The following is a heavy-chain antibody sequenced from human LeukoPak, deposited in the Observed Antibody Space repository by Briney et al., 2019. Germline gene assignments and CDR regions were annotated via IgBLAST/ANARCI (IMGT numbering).Heavy chain of an antibody. J-gene: IGHJ4*02. CDR3: SRLQYTYGSEFDH. CDR1: GDSISTTAYY. D-gene: IGHD5-18*01. CDR2: IYYSGNT. V-gene: IGHV4-39*01. Sequence: TSETLSLTCSVSGDSISTTAYYWAWIRQPPGKGLEWIGNIYYSGNTFHSPSPRSRVTISVDPSKNQFSLKLTSVTAADTAVYYCSRLQYTYGSEFDHWGQGTLVTVSS.